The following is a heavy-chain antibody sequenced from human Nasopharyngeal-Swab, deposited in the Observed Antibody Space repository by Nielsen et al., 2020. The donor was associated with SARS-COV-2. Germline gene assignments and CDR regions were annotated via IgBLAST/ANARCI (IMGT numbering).Heavy chain of an antibody. J-gene: IGHJ2*01. V-gene: IGHV4-4*02. CDR2: IYHSGST. CDR3: ARPGRLGNWYFDL. CDR1: GGSISSSNW. Sequence: SETLSLTCAVSGGSISSSNWWSWVRQPPGKGLEWIGEIYHSGSTNYNPSLKSRVTISVDKSKNQFSLKLRSVTAADTAVYYCARPGRLGNWYFDLWGRGTLVTVSS.